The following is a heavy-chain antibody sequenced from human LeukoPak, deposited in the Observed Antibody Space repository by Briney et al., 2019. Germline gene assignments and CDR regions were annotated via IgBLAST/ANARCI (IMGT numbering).Heavy chain of an antibody. J-gene: IGHJ6*03. CDR2: IRYDGSNE. CDR1: GFSFSGYG. V-gene: IGHV3-30*02. CDR3: AKVMPPGRIRFYSYYMDV. Sequence: PGGSLRLSCAASGFSFSGYGMHWVRQAPGKGLEWVAFIRYDGSNEYYADSVKGRFTISIDKSKNTLSLQMNGLRVEDTAVYYCAKVMPPGRIRFYSYYMDVWGKGTTVTVS. D-gene: IGHD2-15*01.